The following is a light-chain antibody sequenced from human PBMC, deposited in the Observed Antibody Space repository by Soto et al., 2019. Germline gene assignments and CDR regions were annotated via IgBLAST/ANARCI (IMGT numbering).Light chain of an antibody. Sequence: QSVLTQPPSVSRDPGQRVTISCTGSSSNFGAGYEVDWYKQLPGAAPTLVIFNNLNRPSGVPERFSGSKAGTSASLVISGLQAEDEPDYYCQSFDSSLRVYVFGSGTKGTVL. J-gene: IGLJ1*01. CDR3: QSFDSSLRVYV. CDR2: NNL. V-gene: IGLV1-40*01. CDR1: SSNFGAGYE.